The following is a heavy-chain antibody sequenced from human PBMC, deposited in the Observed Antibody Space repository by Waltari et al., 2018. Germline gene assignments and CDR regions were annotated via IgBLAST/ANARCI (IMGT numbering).Heavy chain of an antibody. V-gene: IGHV4-34*01. CDR2: INHSGST. CDR3: ARITTVTTSAFDI. D-gene: IGHD4-17*01. J-gene: IGHJ3*02. Sequence: QVQLQQWGAGLLKPSETLSLTCAVYGGSFSGYYWSWSRQPPGKGLECIGEINHSGSTNYNPSLKSRVTISVDTSKNQFSLRLSSVTAADTAVYYCARITTVTTSAFDIWGQGTMVTVSS. CDR1: GGSFSGYY.